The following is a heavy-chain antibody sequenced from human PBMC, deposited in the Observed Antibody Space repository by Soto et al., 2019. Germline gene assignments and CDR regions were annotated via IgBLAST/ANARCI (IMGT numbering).Heavy chain of an antibody. D-gene: IGHD6-19*01. CDR1: GFTFNTHG. V-gene: IGHV3-33*01. CDR2: IWYDESKK. J-gene: IGHJ4*02. Sequence: QVQLVESGGGVVQPGRSLRLSCAASGFTFNTHGMHWVRQAPGKGLEWVAVIWYDESKKYYEDSVTGRFTISRDNSRSSLYLQMDSLRAEDTGVYYCARSSGLGINVWGQGTLVTVSS. CDR3: ARSSGLGINV.